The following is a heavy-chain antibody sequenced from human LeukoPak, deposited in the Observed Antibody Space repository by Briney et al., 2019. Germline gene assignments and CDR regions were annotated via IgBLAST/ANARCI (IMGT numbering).Heavy chain of an antibody. CDR2: IKGDGSIT. CDR1: GFTFSTNW. CDR3: ARENWYLDY. V-gene: IGHV3-74*01. Sequence: GGSLRLSCAASGFTFSTNWMHWVRQAPGKGLVWVSRIKGDGSITNYADSVKGRFTISRDNAKNTLYLQMNSLRAEDTAVYYCARENWYLDYWGQGTLVTVSS. D-gene: IGHD1-1*01. J-gene: IGHJ4*02.